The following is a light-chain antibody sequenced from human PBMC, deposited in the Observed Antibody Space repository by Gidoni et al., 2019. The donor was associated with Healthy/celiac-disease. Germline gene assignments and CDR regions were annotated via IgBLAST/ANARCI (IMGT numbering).Light chain of an antibody. Sequence: QSVFTQPPSLSAAPGQKVTISCSGSSSNIGNNYVSWYQQLPGTAPKLLIYDNNKRPSGIPDRFSGSKAGTSATLGITGLQTGDEADYYCGTWDSSLSAVVFGGGTKLTVL. V-gene: IGLV1-51*01. CDR3: GTWDSSLSAVV. J-gene: IGLJ2*01. CDR2: DNN. CDR1: SSNIGNNY.